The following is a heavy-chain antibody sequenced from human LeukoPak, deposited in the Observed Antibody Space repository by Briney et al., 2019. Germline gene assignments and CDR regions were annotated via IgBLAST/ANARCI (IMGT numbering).Heavy chain of an antibody. CDR3: ARDRGYSTFDY. Sequence: PGGSLRLSCAASGFTFSLYAMNWVRQAPGKGLEWVANIKEDGSEINYVDSVKGRFTISRDNAKNSLYLQMNSLRVDDTAVYYCARDRGYSTFDYWGQGTLVTVSS. CDR2: IKEDGSEI. V-gene: IGHV3-7*01. J-gene: IGHJ4*02. CDR1: GFTFSLYA. D-gene: IGHD4-23*01.